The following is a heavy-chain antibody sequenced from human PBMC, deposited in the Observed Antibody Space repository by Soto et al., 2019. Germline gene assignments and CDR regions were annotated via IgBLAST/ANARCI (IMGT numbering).Heavy chain of an antibody. D-gene: IGHD3-10*01. CDR3: AGETGALLWFGELSQ. CDR1: GFTFSSYA. J-gene: IGHJ4*02. CDR2: ISYDGSNK. V-gene: IGHV3-30-3*01. Sequence: QVQLVESGGGVVQPGRSLRLSCAASGFTFSSYAMHWVRQAPGKGLEWVAVISYDGSNKYYADSVKGRFTISRDNSKNALYLQMTGLRAEDRAVYYCAGETGALLWFGELSQWGQGTLVTVSS.